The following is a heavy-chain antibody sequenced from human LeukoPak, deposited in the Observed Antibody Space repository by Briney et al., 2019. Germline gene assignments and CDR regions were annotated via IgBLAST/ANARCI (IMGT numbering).Heavy chain of an antibody. J-gene: IGHJ4*02. V-gene: IGHV3-23*01. D-gene: IGHD6-13*01. CDR1: GFTFSSYA. CDR2: ISGSGGST. Sequence: GSLRLSCAASGFTFSSYAMSWVRQAPGKGLEWVSAISGSGGSTYYADSVKGRFTISRDKSKNTLYLQMNSLRAEDTAVYYCAKDLRRRAAAGVWLLEWGQGTLVTVTS. CDR3: AKDLRRRAAAGVWLLE.